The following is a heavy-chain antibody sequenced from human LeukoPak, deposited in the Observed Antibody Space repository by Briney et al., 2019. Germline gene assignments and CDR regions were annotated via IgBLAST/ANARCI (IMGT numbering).Heavy chain of an antibody. V-gene: IGHV1-8*01. Sequence: ASLKVSCAASGFTFTTDEINWVRQATGQGLEWMGRMNTNSGDADSAQKVHGRVTMTRNTSITTAFMELNKLTSEDTAVYYCARGRPEHPQGYWGPGTLVTVSS. D-gene: IGHD1-14*01. CDR3: ARGRPEHPQGY. CDR2: MNTNSGDA. J-gene: IGHJ4*02. CDR1: GFTFTTDE.